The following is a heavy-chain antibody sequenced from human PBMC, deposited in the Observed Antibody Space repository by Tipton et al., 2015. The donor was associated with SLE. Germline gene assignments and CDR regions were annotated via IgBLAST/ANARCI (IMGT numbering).Heavy chain of an antibody. Sequence: GSLRLSCAASGFTFNNYAMSWVRQAPGQGLEWVSAISGTGNSAYYTDSVKGRFTISRDNSKNTLYLQMNSLRSEDTAVYYCAKGGILWFGESLSPPGFDYWGQGTLVTVSS. J-gene: IGHJ4*02. CDR2: ISGTGNSA. V-gene: IGHV3-23*01. D-gene: IGHD3-10*01. CDR1: GFTFNNYA. CDR3: AKGGILWFGESLSPPGFDY.